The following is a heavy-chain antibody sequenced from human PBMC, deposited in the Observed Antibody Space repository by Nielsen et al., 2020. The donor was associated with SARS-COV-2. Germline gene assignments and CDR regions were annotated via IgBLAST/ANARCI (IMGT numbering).Heavy chain of an antibody. Sequence: GESLKISCAASGFAFSDSSIQWVRQASGRGLEWVGRIRTKPDNYATVYPESVKGRFTISRDDSKNTAYLLMNSLKIDDTAVYYCTRVNPTSGSWFDAFDIWGQGTLVTVSS. D-gene: IGHD1-26*01. CDR3: TRVNPTSGSWFDAFDI. CDR1: GFAFSDSS. CDR2: IRTKPDNYAT. J-gene: IGHJ3*02. V-gene: IGHV3-73*01.